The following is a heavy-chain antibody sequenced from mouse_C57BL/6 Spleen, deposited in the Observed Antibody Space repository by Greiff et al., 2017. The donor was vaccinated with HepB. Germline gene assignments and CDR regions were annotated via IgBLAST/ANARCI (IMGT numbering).Heavy chain of an antibody. Sequence: EVQGVESGGGLVKPGGSLKLSCAASGFTFSSYAMSWVRQTPEKRLEWVATISDGGSYTYYPDNVKGRFTISRDNAKNNLYLQMSHLKSEDTAMYYCARSRDWYFDVWGTGTTVTVSS. CDR1: GFTFSSYA. V-gene: IGHV5-4*01. CDR3: ARSRDWYFDV. CDR2: ISDGGSYT. J-gene: IGHJ1*03. D-gene: IGHD1-1*01.